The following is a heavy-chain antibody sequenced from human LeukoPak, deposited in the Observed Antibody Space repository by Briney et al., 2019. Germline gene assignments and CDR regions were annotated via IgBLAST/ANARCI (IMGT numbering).Heavy chain of an antibody. CDR3: ARGGLRVMVYRLYYMDV. D-gene: IGHD2-8*01. V-gene: IGHV1-2*02. J-gene: IGHJ6*03. Sequence: ASVKVSCKASGYTFTGHYMHWVRQAPGQGLEWMGWINPKNAATNYAQKFQGRVTMTRDTSISTAYMELTRLRSDDTAVYYCARGGLRVMVYRLYYMDVWGKGTTVTVSS. CDR1: GYTFTGHY. CDR2: INPKNAAT.